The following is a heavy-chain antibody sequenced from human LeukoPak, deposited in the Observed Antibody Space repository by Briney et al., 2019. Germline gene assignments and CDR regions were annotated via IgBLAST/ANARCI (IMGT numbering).Heavy chain of an antibody. D-gene: IGHD3-10*01. CDR3: ARLKDDVTMLDY. J-gene: IGHJ4*02. V-gene: IGHV3-7*01. CDR2: INHDGSQK. CDR1: GFTFSTFW. Sequence: PGGSLRLSCAASGFTFSTFWMSWVRQAPGKGLEWVANINHDGSQKRYVDSVQGRFTVSRDNTKNSLFLQMNSLRAEDTAVYYCARLKDDVTMLDYWGQGTLVTVSS.